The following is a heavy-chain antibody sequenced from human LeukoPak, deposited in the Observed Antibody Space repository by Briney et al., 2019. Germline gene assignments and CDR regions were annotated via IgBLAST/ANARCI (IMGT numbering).Heavy chain of an antibody. Sequence: SETLSLTCTVSGGSITSSTYYWAWIRQPPGKGLEWIGTIYYIGGTNYNPSLKSRVTISVDTSKNQFSLKLSSVTAADTAVYYCARGSRTYYYDSSGLRSQYFQHWGQGTLVTVSS. CDR1: GGSITSSTYY. V-gene: IGHV4-39*07. CDR3: ARGSRTYYYDSSGLRSQYFQH. J-gene: IGHJ1*01. CDR2: IYYIGGT. D-gene: IGHD3-22*01.